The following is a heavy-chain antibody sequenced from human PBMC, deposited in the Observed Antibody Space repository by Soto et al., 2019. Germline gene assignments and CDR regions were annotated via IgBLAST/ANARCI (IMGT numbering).Heavy chain of an antibody. J-gene: IGHJ4*02. D-gene: IGHD3-10*01. Sequence: PGGSLRLSCAASGFTDSTSFMSWVRHAPAKGLEWVSVIYTNDDTYYAESVKGRFTISRDNSKYTLYLQMNSLRAEDTAIYYCATRVSPSGRYYFDYWGQGALVTVSS. CDR3: ATRVSPSGRYYFDY. CDR1: GFTDSTSF. V-gene: IGHV3-53*01. CDR2: IYTNDDT.